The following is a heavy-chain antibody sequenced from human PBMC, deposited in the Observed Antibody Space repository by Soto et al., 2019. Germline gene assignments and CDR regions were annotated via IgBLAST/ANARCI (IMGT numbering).Heavy chain of an antibody. CDR1: GGSIGSYY. CDR3: ARVDLYGDSQFDY. CDR2: IYYSGST. D-gene: IGHD4-17*01. Sequence: SETLSLTCTVSGGSIGSYYWSWIRQPPGKGLEWIGYIYYSGSTNYNPSLKSRVTISVDTSKNQFSLKLSSLRSEDTAVYYCARVDLYGDSQFDYWGQGTLVTVSS. J-gene: IGHJ4*02. V-gene: IGHV4-59*01.